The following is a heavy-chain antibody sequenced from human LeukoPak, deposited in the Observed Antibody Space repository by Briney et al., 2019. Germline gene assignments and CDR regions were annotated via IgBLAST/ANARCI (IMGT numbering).Heavy chain of an antibody. Sequence: GGSLRLACAASGFSFSSHWMHWVRQAPGNVMVWVSRIISNGSTTNYADSVKGRFTISRDNAKNTLYLQMNSRSAEDTAIYYCARGHVPGSDRHWDYWGQGALVTVSS. CDR3: ARGHVPGSDRHWDY. V-gene: IGHV3-74*01. CDR2: IISNGSTT. J-gene: IGHJ4*02. CDR1: GFSFSSHW. D-gene: IGHD3-10*01.